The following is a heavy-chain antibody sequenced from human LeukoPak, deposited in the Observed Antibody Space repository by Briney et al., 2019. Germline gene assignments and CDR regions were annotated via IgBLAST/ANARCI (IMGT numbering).Heavy chain of an antibody. CDR2: INPNSGGT. V-gene: IGHV1-2*02. D-gene: IGHD6-13*01. CDR1: GYTFTGYY. J-gene: IGHJ5*02. Sequence: GASVKVSCKASGYTFTGYYMHWARQAPGQGLEWMGWINPNSGGTNYAQKFQGRVTMTRDTSISTAYMELSRLRSDDTAVYYCARTAAAGTSQFYMRPFDPWGQGTLVTVSS. CDR3: ARTAAAGTSQFYMRPFDP.